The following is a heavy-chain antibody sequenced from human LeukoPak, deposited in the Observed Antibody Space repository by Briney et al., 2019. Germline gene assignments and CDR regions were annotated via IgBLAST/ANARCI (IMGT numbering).Heavy chain of an antibody. CDR3: ARGITISHHYYYGMDL. Sequence: GASVKVSCKASGYTFTSYGISWVRQAPGQGLEWRGWMSAYNGNTNYAQKLQGRVTITTDTSTSTAYMELRSLRSDDTAVYYCARGITISHHYYYGMDLWGQGTTVTVSS. CDR1: GYTFTSYG. J-gene: IGHJ6*02. V-gene: IGHV1-18*01. D-gene: IGHD3-3*01. CDR2: MSAYNGNT.